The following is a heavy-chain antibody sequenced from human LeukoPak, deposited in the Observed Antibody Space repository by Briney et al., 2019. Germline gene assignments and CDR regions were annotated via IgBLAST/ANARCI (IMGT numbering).Heavy chain of an antibody. CDR2: ISSSSSYI. D-gene: IGHD5-12*01. CDR1: GFTFSSYS. J-gene: IGHJ4*02. V-gene: IGHV3-21*01. CDR3: ARAGSGLLPARGNSGCLDY. Sequence: PGGSLRLSCAASGFTFSSYSMNWVRQAPGKGLEWVSSISSSSSYIYYADSVKGRFTISRDNAKNSVYPQMNTLRAEDTAVYYCARAGSGLLPARGNSGCLDYWGQGTLVTVSS.